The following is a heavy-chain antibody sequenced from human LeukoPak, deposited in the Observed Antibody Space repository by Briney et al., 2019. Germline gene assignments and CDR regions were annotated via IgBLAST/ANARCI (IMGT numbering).Heavy chain of an antibody. Sequence: GGSLRLSCAASGFTFSSYEMNWVRQAPGKGLEWVSYISSSGSTIYYADSVKGRFTISRDNAKNSLYLQMNSLRAEDTAVYYWARGQDVWFGELEFDYWGQGTLVTVSS. V-gene: IGHV3-48*03. CDR3: ARGQDVWFGELEFDY. CDR1: GFTFSSYE. D-gene: IGHD3-10*01. CDR2: ISSSGSTI. J-gene: IGHJ4*02.